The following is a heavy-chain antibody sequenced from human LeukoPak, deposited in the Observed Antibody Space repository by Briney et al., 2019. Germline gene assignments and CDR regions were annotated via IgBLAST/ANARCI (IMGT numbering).Heavy chain of an antibody. CDR3: TTDIKAAGDVTDLDY. J-gene: IGHJ4*02. CDR1: GFTFSSYA. CDR2: IKSKTDSGTT. V-gene: IGHV3-15*01. D-gene: IGHD6-13*01. Sequence: PGGSLRLSCAASGFTFSSYAMHWVRQAPGKGLEWVGRIKSKTDSGTTDYAAPVKGRFTISRDDSKNTLYLQMNSLKTEDTAVYYCTTDIKAAGDVTDLDYWGQGTLVTVSS.